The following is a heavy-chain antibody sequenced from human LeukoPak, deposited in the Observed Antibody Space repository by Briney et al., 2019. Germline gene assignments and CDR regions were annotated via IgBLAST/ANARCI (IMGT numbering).Heavy chain of an antibody. J-gene: IGHJ4*02. CDR1: GFTVSSNS. CDR3: ARDFFGSGSYYPPFFDY. V-gene: IGHV3-53*01. CDR2: IYSDNT. Sequence: PGGSLRLSCTVSGFTVSSNSMSWVRQAPGRGLEWVSFIYSDNTHYSDSVKGRFTISRDNSKNTLYLQMNSLRAEDTAVYYCARDFFGSGSYYPPFFDYWGQGTLVTVSS. D-gene: IGHD3-10*01.